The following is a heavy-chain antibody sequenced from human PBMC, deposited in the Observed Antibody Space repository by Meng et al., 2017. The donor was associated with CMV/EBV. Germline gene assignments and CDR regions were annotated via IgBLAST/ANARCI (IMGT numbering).Heavy chain of an antibody. D-gene: IGHD3-22*01. CDR3: ARSGDGDSDSSGYRMCWFDP. CDR1: SGSYY. J-gene: IGHJ5*02. Sequence: SGSYYWSWIRQPPGKGLEWIGYIYYSGSTNYHPSLKSRVTISVDTSKNQFSLKLSSVTAADTAVYYCARSGDGDSDSSGYRMCWFDPWGQGTLVTVSS. CDR2: IYYSGST. V-gene: IGHV4-61*01.